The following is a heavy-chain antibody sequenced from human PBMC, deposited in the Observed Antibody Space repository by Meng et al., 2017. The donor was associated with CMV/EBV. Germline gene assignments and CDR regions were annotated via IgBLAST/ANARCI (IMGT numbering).Heavy chain of an antibody. J-gene: IGHJ3*02. D-gene: IGHD3-3*01. CDR1: GFTFGDYS. Sequence: GESLKISCPASGFTFGDYSMSWVRQAPGKGLEWVGFIRSKAYGGPTEYAASVKGRFSISRDDSKSIAYLQMNSLKTEDTAVYYCTRGYDFWSGYFSDHAFGIWGQGTMVTVSS. CDR2: IRSKAYGGPT. V-gene: IGHV3-49*04. CDR3: TRGYDFWSGYFSDHAFGI.